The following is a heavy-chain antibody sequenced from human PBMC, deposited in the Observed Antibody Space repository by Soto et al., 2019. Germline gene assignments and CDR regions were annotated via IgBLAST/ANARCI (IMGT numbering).Heavy chain of an antibody. V-gene: IGHV4-39*01. D-gene: IGHD4-17*01. J-gene: IGHJ4*02. CDR1: GGSISSSSYY. Sequence: QLQLQESGPGLVKPSETLSLSCTVSGGSISSSSYYWGWIRQPPGKGLEWIGSIYYSGSTYYNPSLKSRVTIAVDTSKNQFSLKLSSVTAADTAVYYCATTVTRFDYWGQGTLVTVSS. CDR3: ATTVTRFDY. CDR2: IYYSGST.